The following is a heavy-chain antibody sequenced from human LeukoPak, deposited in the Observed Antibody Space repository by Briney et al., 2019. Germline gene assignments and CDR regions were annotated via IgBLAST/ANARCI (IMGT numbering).Heavy chain of an antibody. CDR2: IYYSGST. CDR3: ARERYYGSGSQLFDY. J-gene: IGHJ4*02. CDR1: GGSISSGGYY. Sequence: PSQTLSLTCTVSGGSISSGGYYWSWIRQHPGKGLEWIGYIYYSGSTYYNPSLKSRVTISVDTSKNQFSLKLSSVTVADTAVYYCARERYYGSGSQLFDYWGQGTLVTVSS. D-gene: IGHD3-10*01. V-gene: IGHV4-31*03.